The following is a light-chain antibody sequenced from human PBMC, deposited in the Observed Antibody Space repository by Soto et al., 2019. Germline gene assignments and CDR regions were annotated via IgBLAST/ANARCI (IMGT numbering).Light chain of an antibody. CDR1: SAVSSIY. CDR2: GAS. J-gene: IGKJ3*01. CDR3: QQYGSSPALFT. Sequence: ETVLTQSPGTLSLSPGERATLSCRASSAVSSIYLAWYQQKPGQAPSLLIYGASSRAAGIPDRFSGSGSGTEFTLTISRLEPEDFAVYYCQQYGSSPALFTFGPGTKVDIK. V-gene: IGKV3-20*01.